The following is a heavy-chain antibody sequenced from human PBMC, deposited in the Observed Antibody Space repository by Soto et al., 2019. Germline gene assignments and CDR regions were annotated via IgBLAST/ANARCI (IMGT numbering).Heavy chain of an antibody. CDR2: ITSTGSTI. CDR1: GFTFSDYY. CDR3: VRDKRYYYYAMDV. Sequence: GGSLRLSCEASGFTFSDYYTSWVRQAPGKGLEWVSYITSTGSTIYYTDSVKGRFTVSRDNAKSSLYLQMNSLRDEDTAVYYCVRDKRYYYYAMDVWGQGTTVTVSS. V-gene: IGHV3-11*01. J-gene: IGHJ6*02.